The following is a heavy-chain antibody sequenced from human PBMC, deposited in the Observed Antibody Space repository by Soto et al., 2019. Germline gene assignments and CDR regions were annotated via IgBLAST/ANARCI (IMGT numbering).Heavy chain of an antibody. V-gene: IGHV4-61*08. Sequence: QVQLQESGPGLVKPSETLSLTCTVSGGSVSSGDYYWSWIRQPPGKGLEWIGYISYSGSTTYNSSLKSRVTISKDTSENQLSLKLSSVTAADTAVYYCARDLGDSSSPPGGDYWGQGTLVTVSS. CDR3: ARDLGDSSSPPGGDY. J-gene: IGHJ4*02. CDR2: ISYSGST. D-gene: IGHD6-6*01. CDR1: GGSVSSGDYY.